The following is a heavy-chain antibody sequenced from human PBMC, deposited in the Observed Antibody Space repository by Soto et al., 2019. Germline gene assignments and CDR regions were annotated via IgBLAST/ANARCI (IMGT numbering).Heavy chain of an antibody. J-gene: IGHJ6*02. CDR2: ISNDGSHK. CDR1: GFTLTSYT. D-gene: IGHD5-12*01. CDR3: ARERVSTIKDYYYYGMDV. Sequence: GGSLRLSCVVSGFTLTSYTIQWVRQAPGEGLEWVAVISNDGSHKYYADSVKGRFTISRDTFKNTVYLQMNSLRPEDTAMYYCARERVSTIKDYYYYGMDVWGQGTTVTVSS. V-gene: IGHV3-30-3*01.